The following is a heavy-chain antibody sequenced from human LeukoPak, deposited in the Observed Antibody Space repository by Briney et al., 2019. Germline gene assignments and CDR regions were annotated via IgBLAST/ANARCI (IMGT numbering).Heavy chain of an antibody. J-gene: IGHJ5*02. V-gene: IGHV4-39*01. Sequence: SETLSLTCTVSGGSINSSSYYWVWIRQPPGKGLEWIGTIYYTGSPYYNPSLKSRVTISIDTSKNQFSLKLSSVTAADTAVYYCARRGGYYGSGKTYGFDPWGQGTLATVSS. CDR3: ARRGGYYGSGKTYGFDP. CDR1: GGSINSSSYY. CDR2: IYYTGSP. D-gene: IGHD3-10*01.